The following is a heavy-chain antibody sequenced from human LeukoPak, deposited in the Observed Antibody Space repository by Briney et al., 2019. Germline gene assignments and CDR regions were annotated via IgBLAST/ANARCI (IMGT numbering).Heavy chain of an antibody. J-gene: IGHJ5*02. CDR1: GFTVSSNY. Sequence: GGSLRLSCAASGFTVSSNYMSWVRQTPGKGLEWVSVIYSGGSTYYADSVKGRFTISRDNSKNTLYLQMNSLRAEDTAVYYCARIESGSYYGWFDPWGQGTLVTVSS. D-gene: IGHD1-26*01. V-gene: IGHV3-53*01. CDR3: ARIESGSYYGWFDP. CDR2: IYSGGST.